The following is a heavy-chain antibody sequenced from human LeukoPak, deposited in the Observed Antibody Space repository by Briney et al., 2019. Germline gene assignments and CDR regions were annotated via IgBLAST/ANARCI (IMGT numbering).Heavy chain of an antibody. J-gene: IGHJ4*02. CDR2: INPNSGGT. CDR1: GYTFTGYY. V-gene: IGHV1-2*02. Sequence: GASVKVSCKASGYTFTGYYMHWVRQAPGQGLEGMGWINPNSGGTNYAQKFQGRVTMTRDTSISTAYMELSRLRSDDTAVYYCARDAAAGKGFDYWGQGTLVTVSS. D-gene: IGHD6-13*01. CDR3: ARDAAAGKGFDY.